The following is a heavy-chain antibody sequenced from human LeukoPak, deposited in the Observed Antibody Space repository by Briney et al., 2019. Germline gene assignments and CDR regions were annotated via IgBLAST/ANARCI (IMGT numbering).Heavy chain of an antibody. J-gene: IGHJ3*01. V-gene: IGHV3-21*01. CDR2: ISRDSRYI. CDR3: ASGYSSGWPKSFWS. D-gene: IGHD6-19*01. CDR1: GFTFSTYA. Sequence: GGSLRLSCAASGFTFSTYAFNWVRQAPGKGLEWVSSISRDSRYIYYADSVKGRFTVSRDNAKNSLFLQLNSLRAEDTAVYYCASGYSSGWPKSFWSWGQGTMVTVSS.